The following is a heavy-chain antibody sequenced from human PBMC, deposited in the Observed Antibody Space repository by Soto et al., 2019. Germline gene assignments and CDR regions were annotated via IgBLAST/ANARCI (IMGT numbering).Heavy chain of an antibody. CDR3: ARDLGYCSGGSCYSYAY. J-gene: IGHJ4*02. CDR2: ISAYNGNT. Sequence: GASVKVSCKASGYTFTSYGISWVQQAPGQGLEWMGWISAYNGNTNYAQKLQGRVTMTTDTSTSTAYMELRSLRSDDTAVYYCARDLGYCSGGSCYSYAYWGQGTLVTVSS. CDR1: GYTFTSYG. D-gene: IGHD2-15*01. V-gene: IGHV1-18*01.